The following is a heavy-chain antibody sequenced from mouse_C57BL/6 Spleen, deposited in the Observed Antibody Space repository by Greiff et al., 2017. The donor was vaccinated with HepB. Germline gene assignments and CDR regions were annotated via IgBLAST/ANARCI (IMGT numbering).Heavy chain of an antibody. CDR1: GYAFSSSW. V-gene: IGHV1-82*01. D-gene: IGHD1-1*02. J-gene: IGHJ1*03. CDR2: IYPGDGDT. Sequence: QVQLQQSGAELVKPGASVKISCKASGYAFSSSWMNWVKQRPGKGLEWIGRIYPGDGDTNYNGKFKGKATLTADKSSSTAYMQLSSLTSEDSAVYFCAIGSYDWYFDVWGTGTTVTVSS. CDR3: AIGSYDWYFDV.